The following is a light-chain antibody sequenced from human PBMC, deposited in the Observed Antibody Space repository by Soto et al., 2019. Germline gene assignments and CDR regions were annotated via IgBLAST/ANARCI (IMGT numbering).Light chain of an antibody. V-gene: IGKV3-20*01. J-gene: IGKJ1*01. CDR2: GAS. Sequence: EIVLTQSPGTLSLSPGERATLSCRASRSVGTIYLAWYQHKPGQAPRLLIYGASGRATGVPDRFSGSGSGTDFTLTINRLEPEDFAVYYCQQYGNSRWTFGQGTKVEIK. CDR1: RSVGTIY. CDR3: QQYGNSRWT.